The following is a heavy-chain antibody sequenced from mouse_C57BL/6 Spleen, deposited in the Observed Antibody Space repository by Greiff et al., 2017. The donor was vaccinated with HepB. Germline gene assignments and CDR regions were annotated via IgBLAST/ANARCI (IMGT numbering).Heavy chain of an antibody. CDR1: GYAFSSSW. CDR3: AREFITTVDYFDY. CDR2: IYPGDGDT. J-gene: IGHJ2*01. D-gene: IGHD1-1*01. V-gene: IGHV1-82*01. Sequence: QVQLQQSGPELVKPGASVKISCKASGYAFSSSWMNWVKQRPGKGLEWIGRIYPGDGDTNYNGKFKGKATLTADKSSSTAYMQLSRLTSEDSAVYFCAREFITTVDYFDYWGQGTTLTVSS.